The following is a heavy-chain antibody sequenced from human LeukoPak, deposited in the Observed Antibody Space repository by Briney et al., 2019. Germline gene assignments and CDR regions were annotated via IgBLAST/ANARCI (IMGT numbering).Heavy chain of an antibody. Sequence: PGGSLSLSCAASGFTVSSNYMSWVRQAPGKGLEWVSGIIPSGHTTYYADSVRGRFTISRDNSRNTLYLQMNSLRAEDTAVYYCAKDDRWLQFCCWGQGTLVTASA. D-gene: IGHD5-24*01. CDR3: AKDDRWLQFCC. V-gene: IGHV3-23*01. J-gene: IGHJ4*02. CDR1: GFTVSSNY. CDR2: IIPSGHTT.